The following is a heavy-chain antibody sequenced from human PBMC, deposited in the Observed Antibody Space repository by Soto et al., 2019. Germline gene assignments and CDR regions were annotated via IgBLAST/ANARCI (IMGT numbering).Heavy chain of an antibody. CDR1: GYTFTSYG. D-gene: IGHD3-3*01. J-gene: IGHJ4*02. Sequence: ASVKVSCKASGYTFTSYGISWVRQAPGQGLEWMGWISAYNGNTNYAQKLQGRVTMTTDTSTSTAYMELRSLRSDDTAVYYCARDRGYDFWSGYYSEEDVTQALDYWGQGTLVTVSS. V-gene: IGHV1-18*01. CDR2: ISAYNGNT. CDR3: ARDRGYDFWSGYYSEEDVTQALDY.